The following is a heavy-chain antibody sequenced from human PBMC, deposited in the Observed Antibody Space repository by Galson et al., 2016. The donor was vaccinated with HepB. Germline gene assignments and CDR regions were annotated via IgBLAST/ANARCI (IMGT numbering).Heavy chain of an antibody. J-gene: IGHJ3*02. CDR3: ARDGEYFAAFDI. Sequence: SLRLSCAVSGLLFNDYSFNWVRQAPGKGLEWVSYIGTVSTATYYADSVRGRFTISRDIAKNSLYLQMDSLSDEDTAVYYCARDGEYFAAFDIWGQGTIVSVSS. CDR1: GLLFNDYS. V-gene: IGHV3-48*02. CDR2: IGTVSTAT. D-gene: IGHD2/OR15-2a*01.